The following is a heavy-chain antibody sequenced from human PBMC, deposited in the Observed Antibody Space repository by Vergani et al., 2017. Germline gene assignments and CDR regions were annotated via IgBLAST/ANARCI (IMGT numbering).Heavy chain of an antibody. CDR2: INAGNGNT. CDR1: GYTFTSYA. D-gene: IGHD3-22*01. Sequence: QVQLVQSGAEVKKPGASVKVSCKASGYTFTSYAMHWVRQAPGQRVGWVGWINAGNGNTKYSQKFQGRVTITRDTSASTAYMELSSLRSEDTAVYYCATVSNYYDSSGYGWFDPWGQGTLVTVSS. J-gene: IGHJ5*02. V-gene: IGHV1-3*01. CDR3: ATVSNYYDSSGYGWFDP.